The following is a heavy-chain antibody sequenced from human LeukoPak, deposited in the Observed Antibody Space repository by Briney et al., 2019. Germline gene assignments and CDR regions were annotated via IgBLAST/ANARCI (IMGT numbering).Heavy chain of an antibody. J-gene: IGHJ6*03. CDR1: GGSISSYY. Sequence: SETLSLTCTVSGGSISSYYWSWIRQPPGKGLEWIGYIYYSGSTNYNPSLKSRVTISVDTSKNQFSLKLSSVTAADTAVYYCARVSLAEDFDWLNYYYYYIDVWGKGTTVTVSS. V-gene: IGHV4-59*01. CDR3: ARVSLAEDFDWLNYYYYYIDV. D-gene: IGHD3-9*01. CDR2: IYYSGST.